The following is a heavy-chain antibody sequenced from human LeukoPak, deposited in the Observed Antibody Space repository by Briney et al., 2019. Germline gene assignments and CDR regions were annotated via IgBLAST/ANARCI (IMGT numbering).Heavy chain of an antibody. D-gene: IGHD1-26*01. J-gene: IGHJ4*02. V-gene: IGHV4-39*01. CDR3: ARHIVGPYYFGY. Sequence: SETLSLTCTVSDGSISSSSFYWGWIRPPPGKGLEWIGSIYYSGSTYYNPSLKSRVTISVDTSKNQFSLKLSSVTAADTAVYYCARHIVGPYYFGYWGQGTLVIVSS. CDR2: IYYSGST. CDR1: DGSISSSSFY.